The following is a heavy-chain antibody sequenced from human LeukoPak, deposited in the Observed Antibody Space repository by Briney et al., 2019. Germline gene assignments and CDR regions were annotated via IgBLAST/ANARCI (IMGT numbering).Heavy chain of an antibody. CDR1: GFTFSSYG. CDR2: ISYDGSNK. J-gene: IGHJ4*02. V-gene: IGHV3-30*18. Sequence: GGSLRLSCAASGFTFSSYGMHWVRQAPAKGLEWVAGISYDGSNKYYADSVKGRFTISRDNSKNTLYLQMNSLRAEDTAVYYCAKDYTDGYNSYYFDYWGQGTLVTVSS. D-gene: IGHD5-24*01. CDR3: AKDYTDGYNSYYFDY.